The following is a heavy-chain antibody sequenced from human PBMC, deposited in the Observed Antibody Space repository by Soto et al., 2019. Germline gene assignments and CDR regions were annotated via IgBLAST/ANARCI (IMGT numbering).Heavy chain of an antibody. Sequence: ASVKVSCKASGYTFTSYGISWVRQAPGQGLEWMGWISAYNGNTNYAQKLQGRVTMTTDTSTSTAYMELRSLRSAATAVYYCARDDDSRGYGRSDYWGQATLITLPS. CDR1: GYTFTSYG. CDR3: ARDDDSRGYGRSDY. D-gene: IGHD3-22*01. CDR2: ISAYNGNT. J-gene: IGHJ4*02. V-gene: IGHV1-18*01.